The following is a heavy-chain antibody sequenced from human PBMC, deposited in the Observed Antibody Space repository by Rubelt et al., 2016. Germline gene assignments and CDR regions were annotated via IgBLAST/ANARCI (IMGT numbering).Heavy chain of an antibody. D-gene: IGHD2-21*01. CDR2: INTDGKST. Sequence: GSGGGLVQPGGSLRLSCAVSGFSFSTYWMRWVRQAPGKGLVWVAHINTDGKSTNYADSVKGRFTISRDNAKNTLFLQLNSLRTEDTAGNYCARVTNRGGATSYVAYWGQGALVTVSS. J-gene: IGHJ4*02. V-gene: IGHV3-74*01. CDR3: ARVTNRGGATSYVAY. CDR1: GFSFSTYW.